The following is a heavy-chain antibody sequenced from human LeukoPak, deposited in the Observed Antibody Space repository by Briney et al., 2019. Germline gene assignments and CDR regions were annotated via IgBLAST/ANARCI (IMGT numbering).Heavy chain of an antibody. CDR1: GFTVSSNY. J-gene: IGHJ4*02. CDR3: ARVRYYDSSGYYYIGYFDY. D-gene: IGHD3-22*01. CDR2: IYSGGST. V-gene: IGHV3-53*01. Sequence: PGGSLRLSCAASGFTVSSNYMSWVRQAPGKGLEWVSVIYSGGSTYYADSVKGRFTISRDNSKNTPYLQMNSLRAEDTAVYYCARVRYYDSSGYYYIGYFDYWGQGTLVTVSS.